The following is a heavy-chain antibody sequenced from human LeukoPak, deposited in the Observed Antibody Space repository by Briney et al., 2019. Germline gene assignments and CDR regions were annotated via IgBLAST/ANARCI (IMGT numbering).Heavy chain of an antibody. Sequence: PGRSLRLSCAASGFTFDDYAMHWVRQAPGKGLEWVSAISGSGGSTYYADSVKGRFTISRDNSKNTLYLQMNSLRAEDTAVYYCVKGAHSSGWYSGVDYWGQGTLVTVSS. CDR1: GFTFDDYA. V-gene: IGHV3-23*01. CDR3: VKGAHSSGWYSGVDY. CDR2: ISGSGGST. J-gene: IGHJ4*02. D-gene: IGHD6-19*01.